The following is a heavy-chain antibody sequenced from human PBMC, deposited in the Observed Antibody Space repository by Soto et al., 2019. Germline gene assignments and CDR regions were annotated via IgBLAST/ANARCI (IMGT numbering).Heavy chain of an antibody. CDR1: GGSISSGDYY. V-gene: IGHV4-30-4*01. CDR2: IYYSGST. CDR3: ARQPRGEYCTNGVCYRIRHFDY. D-gene: IGHD2-8*01. J-gene: IGHJ4*02. Sequence: QVQLQESGPGLVKPSQTLSLTCTVSGGSISSGDYYWSWIRQPPGKGLEWIGYIYYSGSTYYNPSLKSRVTISVDPSKNQFSLKLSSVTAADTAVYYCARQPRGEYCTNGVCYRIRHFDYWGQGTLVTVSS.